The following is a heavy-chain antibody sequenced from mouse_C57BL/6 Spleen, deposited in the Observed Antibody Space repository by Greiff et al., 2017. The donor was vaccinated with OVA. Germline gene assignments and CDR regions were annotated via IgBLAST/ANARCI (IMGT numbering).Heavy chain of an antibody. V-gene: IGHV1-72*01. Sequence: QVQLKQPGAELVKPGASVKLSCKASGYTFTSYWMHWVKQRPGRGLEWIGRIDPNSGGTKYNEKFKSKATLTVDKPSSTAYMQLSSLTSEDSAVYYCARGWGYGNFYYAMDYWGQGTSVTVSS. CDR3: ARGWGYGNFYYAMDY. CDR1: GYTFTSYW. D-gene: IGHD2-1*01. CDR2: IDPNSGGT. J-gene: IGHJ4*01.